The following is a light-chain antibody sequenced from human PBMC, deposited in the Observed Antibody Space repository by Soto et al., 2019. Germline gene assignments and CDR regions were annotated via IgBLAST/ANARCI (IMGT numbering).Light chain of an antibody. CDR1: QTVTSNY. Sequence: EIVLTQSPGTLSSSPGERATLSCRASQTVTSNYLAWYQQKPGQAPRLLFFGASIRATGLPDRFSGGGFGTDFPLTISRLEPEDFAVYYCQQYGSLPGTFGQGTKVEVK. J-gene: IGKJ1*01. V-gene: IGKV3-20*01. CDR3: QQYGSLPGT. CDR2: GAS.